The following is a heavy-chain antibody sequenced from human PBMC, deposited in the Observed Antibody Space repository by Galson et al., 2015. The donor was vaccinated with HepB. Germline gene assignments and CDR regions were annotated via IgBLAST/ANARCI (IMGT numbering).Heavy chain of an antibody. Sequence: SLRLSCAASGFTLSTYAMHWVRQAPGKGLGWAAVISYDGSKKYYADSVKGRFTISRDISKNTLYLQMNSLRAEDTAVYYCARANYYDSSGYYLYYYYGMDVWGQGTTVTVSS. V-gene: IGHV3-30*04. CDR1: GFTLSTYA. D-gene: IGHD3-22*01. J-gene: IGHJ6*02. CDR3: ARANYYDSSGYYLYYYYGMDV. CDR2: ISYDGSKK.